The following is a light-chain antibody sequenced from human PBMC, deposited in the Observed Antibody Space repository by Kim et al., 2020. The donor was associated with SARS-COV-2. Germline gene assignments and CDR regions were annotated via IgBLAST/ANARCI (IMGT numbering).Light chain of an antibody. Sequence: GQRVTISCSGSRSNIRTNTVNWYQQLPGTAPRLLLFGNNQRPSGVPDRFSGSKSGTSASLAISGLQSEDEADYYCASWDDILNGVLFGGGTQLTVL. CDR2: GNN. CDR3: ASWDDILNGVL. CDR1: RSNIRTNT. V-gene: IGLV1-44*01. J-gene: IGLJ2*01.